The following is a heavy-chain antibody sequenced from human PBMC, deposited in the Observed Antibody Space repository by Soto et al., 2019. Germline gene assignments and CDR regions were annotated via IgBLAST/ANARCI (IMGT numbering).Heavy chain of an antibody. Sequence: PGGSLRLSCAASGFTFSSYWMSWVRQAPGRGLEWVANIKQDGSDKYYLDSMRGRFTISRDNAKNSVYLEANSLRVEDTAIYYCARGAYSSGWYPDYFDYWGQGTPVTVSS. CDR1: GFTFSSYW. CDR2: IKQDGSDK. CDR3: ARGAYSSGWYPDYFDY. V-gene: IGHV3-7*01. D-gene: IGHD6-19*01. J-gene: IGHJ4*02.